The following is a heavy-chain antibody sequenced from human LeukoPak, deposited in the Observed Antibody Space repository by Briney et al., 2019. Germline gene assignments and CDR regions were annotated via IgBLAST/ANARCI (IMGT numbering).Heavy chain of an antibody. CDR3: ARLHDGYRYGADY. J-gene: IGHJ4*02. CDR2: IYYSGST. V-gene: IGHV4-59*08. D-gene: IGHD5-18*01. Sequence: SETLSLTCTVSGGSIGSYYWSWIRQPPGKGLEWIGYIYYSGSTNYNPSLKSRVTISVDTSKNQFSLKLSPVTAADTAVYYCARLHDGYRYGADYWGQRTLVTAS. CDR1: GGSIGSYY.